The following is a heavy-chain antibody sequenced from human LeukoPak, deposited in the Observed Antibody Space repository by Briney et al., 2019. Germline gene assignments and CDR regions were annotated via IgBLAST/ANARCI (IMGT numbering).Heavy chain of an antibody. D-gene: IGHD4-17*01. CDR3: ARDPNGDYIGAFDM. CDR1: GFTFSSHW. V-gene: IGHV3-74*03. Sequence: GGSLRLSCAASGFTFSSHWMHWVRQAPGKGLVWVSRINGDGSNTTYADSVKGRFTISRDNSKYTLFLQMNSLRAEDTAVYYCARDPNGDYIGAFDMWGPGTMVTVSS. CDR2: INGDGSNT. J-gene: IGHJ3*02.